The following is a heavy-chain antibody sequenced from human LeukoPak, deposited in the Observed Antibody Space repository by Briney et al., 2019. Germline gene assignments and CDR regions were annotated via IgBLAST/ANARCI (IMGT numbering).Heavy chain of an antibody. CDR2: IRQDGSGE. J-gene: IGHJ5*02. Sequence: GGSLRLSCATSGFIFSTYWMSWVRQAPGKGLEWVANIRQDGSGEHYVDPVKGRFTISRDNAKESLYLQMNSLRVEDTAVYYCARDDRPSANSRDWFDPWGQGTLVTVSS. D-gene: IGHD2-2*01. CDR1: GFIFSTYW. CDR3: ARDDRPSANSRDWFDP. V-gene: IGHV3-7*01.